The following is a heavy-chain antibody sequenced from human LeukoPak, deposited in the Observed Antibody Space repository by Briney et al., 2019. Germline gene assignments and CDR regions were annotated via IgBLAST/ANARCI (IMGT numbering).Heavy chain of an antibody. CDR1: EFTFSTYG. Sequence: GGSLRLSCAASEFTFSTYGMHWVRQAPGKGLEWLAVISYDGSYKFYADSVKGRFTISRDNSKSTLYLQMNSLRAEDTAVYYCAKDRYSGLNTIDYWGQGTLVTVSS. CDR3: AKDRYSGLNTIDY. D-gene: IGHD6-13*01. J-gene: IGHJ4*02. V-gene: IGHV3-30*18. CDR2: ISYDGSYK.